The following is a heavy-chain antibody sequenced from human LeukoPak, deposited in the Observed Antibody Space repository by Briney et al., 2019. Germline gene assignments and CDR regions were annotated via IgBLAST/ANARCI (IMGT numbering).Heavy chain of an antibody. J-gene: IGHJ4*02. V-gene: IGHV3-11*04. Sequence: GGSLRLSCAASGFTFSDYYMNWIRQAPGKGLEWLSYIGPSGNDINYADSVRGRFTISRDNAKNSLFLQMSSLTAEDTAVYYCVKMARLADNWGQGTLVTVSS. CDR3: VKMARLADN. D-gene: IGHD6-6*01. CDR1: GFTFSDYY. CDR2: IGPSGNDI.